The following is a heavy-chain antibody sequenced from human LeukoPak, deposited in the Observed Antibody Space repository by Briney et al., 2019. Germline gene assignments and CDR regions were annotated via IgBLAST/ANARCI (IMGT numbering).Heavy chain of an antibody. J-gene: IGHJ4*02. CDR2: IYYSGST. Sequence: SETLSLTCTVSGGSISSYYWSWIRQPPGKGLEWIGYIYYSGSTNYNPSLKSRVIISVDTSKNQFSLKLSSVTAADTAVYYCARNQDGYNYAPFDYWGQGTLVTVSS. V-gene: IGHV4-59*01. D-gene: IGHD5-24*01. CDR1: GGSISSYY. CDR3: ARNQDGYNYAPFDY.